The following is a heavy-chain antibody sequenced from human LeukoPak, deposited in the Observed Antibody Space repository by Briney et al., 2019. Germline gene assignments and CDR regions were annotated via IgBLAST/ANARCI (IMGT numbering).Heavy chain of an antibody. V-gene: IGHV3-23*01. J-gene: IGHJ4*02. CDR2: ISGGGGST. Sequence: GGSLRLSCAASGFTFSSYAMSWVRQAPGKGLEWVSAISGGGGSTYYADSVKGRFTISRDNSKNTLYLQMNSLRAEDTAVYYCAKLIAFTSFYDILTGYEDYWGQGTLVTVSS. D-gene: IGHD3-9*01. CDR1: GFTFSSYA. CDR3: AKLIAFTSFYDILTGYEDY.